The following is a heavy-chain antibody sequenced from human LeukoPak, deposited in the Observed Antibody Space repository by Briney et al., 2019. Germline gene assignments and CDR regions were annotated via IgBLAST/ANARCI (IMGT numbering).Heavy chain of an antibody. CDR3: ARSTRSSALRT. CDR1: GAPISSHY. D-gene: IGHD3-10*01. CDR2: IYYTGST. Sequence: SETLSLTCTVSGAPISSHYWSWIRQPPGKGLEWIGYIYYTGSTNYNPSLKSRITISVDRSRNQFSLNLRSVTAADTAVYYCARSTRSSALRTWGQGTLVTVSS. J-gene: IGHJ4*02. V-gene: IGHV4-59*11.